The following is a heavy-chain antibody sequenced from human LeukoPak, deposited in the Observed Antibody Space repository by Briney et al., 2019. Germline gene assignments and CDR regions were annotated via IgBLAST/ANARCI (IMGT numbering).Heavy chain of an antibody. V-gene: IGHV1-2*02. CDR1: GYTFIGYY. J-gene: IGHJ6*02. CDR3: VRDRYYGSGSFYQMDV. CDR2: INPNSGVT. Sequence: ASVKVSCKASGYTFIGYYMHWVRQAPGQGLEWMGCINPNSGVTDYEQKFQGRFTMTRDTSISTAYMELSSLRSDDTAVYYCVRDRYYGSGSFYQMDVWGQGTTVSVSS. D-gene: IGHD3-10*01.